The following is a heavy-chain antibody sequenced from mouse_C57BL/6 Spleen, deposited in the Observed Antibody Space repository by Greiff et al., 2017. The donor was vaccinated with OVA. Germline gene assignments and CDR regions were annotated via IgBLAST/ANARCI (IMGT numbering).Heavy chain of an antibody. J-gene: IGHJ2*01. CDR1: GYSITSGYY. Sequence: EVKLQESGPGLVKPSQSLSLTCSVTGYSITSGYYWNWIRQFPGNKLEWMGYISYDGSNNYNPSLKNRISITRDTSKNQFFLKLNSVTTEDTATDYCARGGQLRPHNYWGQGTTLTVSS. CDR2: ISYDGSN. D-gene: IGHD3-2*02. V-gene: IGHV3-6*01. CDR3: ARGGQLRPHNY.